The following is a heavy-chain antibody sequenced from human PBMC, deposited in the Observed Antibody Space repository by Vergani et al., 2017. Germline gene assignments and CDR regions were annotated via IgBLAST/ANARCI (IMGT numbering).Heavy chain of an antibody. V-gene: IGHV3-23*01. CDR2: LTGGGGST. J-gene: IGHJ4*02. Sequence: EVQLLESGGSLKQPGGSVRLSCAASGFTFSTYAMHWVRQAPGKGLEWVSALTGGGGSTYYADSFKGRFIISRYNSRDTLYLQMNSLRTEDTATYYCVKEAGSYENFFDSWGQGTLVTVSS. D-gene: IGHD1-26*01. CDR3: VKEAGSYENFFDS. CDR1: GFTFSTYA.